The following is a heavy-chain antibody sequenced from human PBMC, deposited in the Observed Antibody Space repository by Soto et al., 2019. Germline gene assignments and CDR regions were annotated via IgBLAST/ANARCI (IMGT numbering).Heavy chain of an antibody. Sequence: ASVKVSCKASGGTFNPFPVSWVQQAPGQGLEWMGGIFPIFGTTNYAQNLQDRLTITADTSTSTVYMELNSLTSADTAVYFCAREGQDMATVRFDYWGQGTLVTVSS. CDR2: IFPIFGTT. D-gene: IGHD4-4*01. V-gene: IGHV1-69*06. CDR1: GGTFNPFP. J-gene: IGHJ4*02. CDR3: AREGQDMATVRFDY.